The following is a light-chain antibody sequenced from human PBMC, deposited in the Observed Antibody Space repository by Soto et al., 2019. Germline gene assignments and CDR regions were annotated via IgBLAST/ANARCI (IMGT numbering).Light chain of an antibody. CDR1: HSVSNY. CDR3: QQRQYWPPIT. J-gene: IGKJ5*01. Sequence: EVVVTQSPATLSLSPGGRATLSCRASHSVSNYLAWYQQKPGQPPRLLIYDASNRATGIPARFSGSGSGTDFTLTISSLEPEDFAIYYCQQRQYWPPITFGQGTRLEIK. V-gene: IGKV3-11*01. CDR2: DAS.